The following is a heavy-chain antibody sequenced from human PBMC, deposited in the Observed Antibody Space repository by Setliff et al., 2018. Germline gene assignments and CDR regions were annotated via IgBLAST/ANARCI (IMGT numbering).Heavy chain of an antibody. D-gene: IGHD3-22*01. V-gene: IGHV2-26*01. CDR2: IFSNDEK. Sequence: LVNPTETLTLTCTVSGFSLSNARMGVSWIRQPPGKALEWLAHIFSNDEKSYSTSLKSRLTISKDTSKSQVVLTMTNMDPVDTATYYCARMDYYDSSGYYQDAFDIWGQGTMVTVSS. J-gene: IGHJ3*02. CDR3: ARMDYYDSSGYYQDAFDI. CDR1: GFSLSNARMG.